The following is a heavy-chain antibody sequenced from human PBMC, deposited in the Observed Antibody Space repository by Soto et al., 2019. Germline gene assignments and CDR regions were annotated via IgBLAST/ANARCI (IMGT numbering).Heavy chain of an antibody. CDR1: GYTLTELS. CDR3: ATGDPFYYGAGGTDAFDI. D-gene: IGHD3-10*01. Sequence: ASVKVFCKVSGYTLTELSMHWVRQAPGKGLEWMGGFDPEDGETIYAQKFQGRVTMTEDTSTDTAYMELSSLRSEDTAVYYCATGDPFYYGAGGTDAFDIWGQGTMVTVSS. V-gene: IGHV1-24*01. J-gene: IGHJ3*02. CDR2: FDPEDGET.